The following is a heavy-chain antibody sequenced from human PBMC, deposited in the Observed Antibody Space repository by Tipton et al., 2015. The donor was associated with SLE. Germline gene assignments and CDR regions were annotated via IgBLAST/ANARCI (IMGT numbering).Heavy chain of an antibody. CDR2: IYHSGST. CDR3: ARVPRYSPVDYYYYYMDV. CDR1: GYSISSGYY. Sequence: TLSLTCAVSGYSISSGYYWGWIRQPPGKGLEWIGSIYHSGSTNYNPSLKSRVTISVDTSKNQFSLKLSSVTAADTAVYYCARVPRYSPVDYYYYYMDVWGKGTTVTVSS. V-gene: IGHV4-38-2*01. J-gene: IGHJ6*03. D-gene: IGHD3-9*01.